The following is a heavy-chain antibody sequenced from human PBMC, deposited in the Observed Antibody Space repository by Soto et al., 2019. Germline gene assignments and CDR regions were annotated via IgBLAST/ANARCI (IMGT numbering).Heavy chain of an antibody. CDR1: GFTFSSYG. V-gene: IGHV3-30*18. D-gene: IGHD6-19*01. CDR2: ISYDGSNK. CDR3: AKDRGSGWTLDY. J-gene: IGHJ4*02. Sequence: SLRLSCAASGFTFSSYGMHWVRQAPGKGLEWVAVISYDGSNKYYADSVKGRFTISRDNSKNTLYLQMNSLRAEDTAVYYCAKDRGSGWTLDYWGQGTLVTVSS.